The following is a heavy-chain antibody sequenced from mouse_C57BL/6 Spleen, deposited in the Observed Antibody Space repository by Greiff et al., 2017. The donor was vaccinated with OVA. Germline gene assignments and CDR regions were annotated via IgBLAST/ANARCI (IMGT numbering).Heavy chain of an antibody. J-gene: IGHJ4*01. D-gene: IGHD1-1*01. CDR3: ALLRYYAMDY. CDR2: IDPEDGET. CDR1: GFNIKDYY. V-gene: IGHV14-2*01. Sequence: VQLKESGAELVKPGASVKLSCTASGFNIKDYYMHWVKQRTEQGLEWIGRIDPEDGETEYAPKFQGKATITADTSSNTAYLQLSSLTSEDTAVCYCALLRYYAMDYWGQGTSVTVSS.